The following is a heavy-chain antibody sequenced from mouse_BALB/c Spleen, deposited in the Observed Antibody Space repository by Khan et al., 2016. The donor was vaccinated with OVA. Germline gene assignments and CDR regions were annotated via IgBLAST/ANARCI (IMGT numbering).Heavy chain of an antibody. J-gene: IGHJ2*01. CDR1: GYSITSGYA. V-gene: IGHV3-2*02. CDR3: ARENYYGDYFDY. Sequence: EVQLQESGPGLVKPSQSLSLTCTVTGYSITSGYAWNWIRQFPGNKLEWMGYISYSGVTSYTPSLKSRISITRDTSKNQFFLQLNSVTTEDSASYCCARENYYGDYFDYWGQGTTLTVSS. CDR2: ISYSGVT. D-gene: IGHD1-1*01.